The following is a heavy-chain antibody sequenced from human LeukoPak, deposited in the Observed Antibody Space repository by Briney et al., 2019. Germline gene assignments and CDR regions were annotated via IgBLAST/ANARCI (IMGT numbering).Heavy chain of an antibody. CDR2: ISSSSSTI. V-gene: IGHV3-48*04. D-gene: IGHD6-13*01. J-gene: IGHJ4*02. Sequence: GGSLRLSCAASGFTFSSYSMNWVRQAPGKGLEWVSYISSSSSTIYYADSVKGRFTISRDNAKNSLYLQMNSLRAEDTAVYYCAREITYSSSWYFLDYWGQGTLVTVSS. CDR3: AREITYSSSWYFLDY. CDR1: GFTFSSYS.